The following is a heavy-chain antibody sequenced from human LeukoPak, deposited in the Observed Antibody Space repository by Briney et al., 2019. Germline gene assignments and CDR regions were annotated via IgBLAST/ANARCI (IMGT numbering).Heavy chain of an antibody. CDR3: ARDHDSSSSN. D-gene: IGHD6-6*01. J-gene: IGHJ4*02. CDR2: IYTSGST. V-gene: IGHV4-4*08. Sequence: PSETLSLTCTVSGGSISSYYWSWIRQSPGKGLEWIGRIYTSGSTNYNPSLKSRVTISVDTSKNQFSLKLSSVTAADTAVYYCARDHDSSSSNWGQGTLVTVSS. CDR1: GGSISSYY.